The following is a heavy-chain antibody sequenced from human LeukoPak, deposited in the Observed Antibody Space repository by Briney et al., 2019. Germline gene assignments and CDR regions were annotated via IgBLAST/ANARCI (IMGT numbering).Heavy chain of an antibody. V-gene: IGHV1-46*01. CDR2: INPSGGST. CDR1: GYTFTSYY. Sequence: ASVKVSCKASGYTFTSYYMHWVRQAPGQGLEWMGIINPSGGSTSYAQKFQGRVTMTRDTSTSTVYMELSSLRSEDTAVYYCARAFFIFHPFGRLDYWGQGTLVTVSS. CDR3: ARAFFIFHPFGRLDY. D-gene: IGHD3-10*01. J-gene: IGHJ4*02.